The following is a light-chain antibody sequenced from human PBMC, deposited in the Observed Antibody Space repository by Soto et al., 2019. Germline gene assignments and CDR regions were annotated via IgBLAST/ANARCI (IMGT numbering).Light chain of an antibody. CDR2: DAS. V-gene: IGKV3-11*01. CDR3: QQRSKWPLP. Sequence: EIVLTQSPATLSLSPGERATLSCRASQSVSSYLAWYQQKPGQAPRLLIYDASNRATGIPARFSGSGSGTDFTLTISTLEPEDFAVYYCQQRSKWPLPFGGGTKVEIK. J-gene: IGKJ4*01. CDR1: QSVSSY.